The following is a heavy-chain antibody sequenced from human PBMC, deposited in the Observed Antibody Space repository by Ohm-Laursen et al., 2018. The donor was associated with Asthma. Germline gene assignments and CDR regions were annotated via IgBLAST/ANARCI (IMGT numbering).Heavy chain of an antibody. CDR3: ARKAGSCITSNCYSLDF. CDR1: GGTFTNYV. CDR2: INSVFGTS. V-gene: IGHV1-69*13. Sequence: SVKVSCKSSGGTFTNYVIGWVRQAPGQGLEWLGGINSVFGTSTYAQKFHDRFTITADESTSTVYMTLSSLTSEDTAVYYCARKAGSCITSNCYSLDFWGQGTLVTVSS. D-gene: IGHD2-15*01. J-gene: IGHJ4*02.